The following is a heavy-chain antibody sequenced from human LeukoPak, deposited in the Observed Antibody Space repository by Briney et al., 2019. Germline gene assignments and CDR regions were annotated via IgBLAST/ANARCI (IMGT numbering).Heavy chain of an antibody. CDR1: GFTFSSYS. CDR3: ARDLTLGLTNDY. V-gene: IGHV3-21*01. D-gene: IGHD3/OR15-3a*01. CDR2: ISSSSSYI. J-gene: IGHJ4*02. Sequence: GGSLRLSCAASGFTFSSYSMNWVRQAPGKGLEWVSSISSSSSYIYYADSVKGRFTISRDNAENSLYLQMNSLRAEDTAVYYCARDLTLGLTNDYWGQGTLVTVPS.